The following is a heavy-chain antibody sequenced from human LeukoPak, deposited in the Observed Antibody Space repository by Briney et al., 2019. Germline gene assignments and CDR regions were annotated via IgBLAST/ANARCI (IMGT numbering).Heavy chain of an antibody. CDR3: ANHCSGGTCYRYYFDH. J-gene: IGHJ4*02. D-gene: IGHD2-15*01. CDR2: IYYTGST. Sequence: PSQTLSLTCTVSGASISSGGYYWSWLRQHPAKGLEWIAYIYYTGSTYYNPSLKSRVTMSVDTSKNQFSLTLSSVTAADTGVYYCANHCSGGTCYRYYFDHWGQGTLVTVSA. V-gene: IGHV4-31*02. CDR1: GASISSGGYY.